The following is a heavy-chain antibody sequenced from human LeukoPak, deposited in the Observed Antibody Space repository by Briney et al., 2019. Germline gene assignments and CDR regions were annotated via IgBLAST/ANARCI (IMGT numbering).Heavy chain of an antibody. CDR1: GFTFSSYE. J-gene: IGHJ4*02. Sequence: PGGSLRLSCAASGFTFSSYEMNWVRQAPGKGLKWVSYISSGGRTIYYADSVKGRFTISRDNSKNTLYLQMNSLRAEDTAVYYCAREQIYYDILTGSLYFDYWGQGTLVTVSS. D-gene: IGHD3-9*01. V-gene: IGHV3-48*03. CDR3: AREQIYYDILTGSLYFDY. CDR2: ISSGGRTI.